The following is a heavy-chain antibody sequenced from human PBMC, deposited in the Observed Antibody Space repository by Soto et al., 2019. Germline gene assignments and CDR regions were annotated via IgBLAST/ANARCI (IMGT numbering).Heavy chain of an antibody. Sequence: SETLSLTCTVSGGSISSGGYYWSWILQHPGKGLEWIGYIYYSGSTYYNPSLKSRVTISVDTSKNQFSLKLSSVTAADTAVYYCARAQDDWFDPWGQGTLVTVSS. CDR3: ARAQDDWFDP. V-gene: IGHV4-31*03. CDR2: IYYSGST. J-gene: IGHJ5*02. CDR1: GGSISSGGYY.